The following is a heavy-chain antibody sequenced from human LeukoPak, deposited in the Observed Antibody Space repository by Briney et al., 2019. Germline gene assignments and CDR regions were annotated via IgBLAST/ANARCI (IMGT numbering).Heavy chain of an antibody. CDR2: ISGSGGST. CDR1: GFTFSSYA. J-gene: IGHJ4*02. D-gene: IGHD3-22*01. Sequence: GALPLSCAASGFTFSSYAMSWVRQAPGKGLEWVSAISGSGGSTYYADSVKGRFTISRDNSKNTLYLQMNSLRAEDTAVYYCAPNPGYYYDSSGPTGFDYWGQGTLVTVSS. CDR3: APNPGYYYDSSGPTGFDY. V-gene: IGHV3-23*01.